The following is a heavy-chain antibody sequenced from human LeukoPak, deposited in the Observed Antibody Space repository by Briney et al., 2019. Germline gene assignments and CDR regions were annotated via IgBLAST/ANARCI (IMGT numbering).Heavy chain of an antibody. D-gene: IGHD3-16*02. CDR3: ARAVDDYVWGSYRHQNYHYYMDV. CDR2: IFYSGST. CDR1: SGSISTSNYY. J-gene: IGHJ6*03. Sequence: SETLSLTCTVSSGSISTSNYYWGWVRQPPGKALEWIGNIFYSGSTYYSPSLKSRVTISLDTSKNQFSLKLSSVTAADTAVYYCARAVDDYVWGSYRHQNYHYYMDVWGKGTTVTVSS. V-gene: IGHV4-39*07.